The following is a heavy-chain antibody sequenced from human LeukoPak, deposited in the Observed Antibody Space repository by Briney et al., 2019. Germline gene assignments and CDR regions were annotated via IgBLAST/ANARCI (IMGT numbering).Heavy chain of an antibody. V-gene: IGHV1-69*13. D-gene: IGHD3-10*01. CDR3: AREQFAYYYGSGSYSFDY. CDR2: IIPIFGTA. J-gene: IGHJ4*02. CDR1: GGTFSSYA. Sequence: VASVKVSCKASGGTFSSYAISWVRQAPGQGLEWMGGIIPIFGTANYAQKFQGGVTITADESTSTAYMELSSLRSEDTAVYYCAREQFAYYYGSGSYSFDYWGQGTLVTVSS.